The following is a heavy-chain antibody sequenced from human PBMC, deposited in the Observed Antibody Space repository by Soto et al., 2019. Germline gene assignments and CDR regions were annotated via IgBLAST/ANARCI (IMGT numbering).Heavy chain of an antibody. V-gene: IGHV4-59*08. D-gene: IGHD3-16*01. CDR1: GGSISSYY. CDR3: ARRYDDRSFDP. CDR2: IYYSGST. J-gene: IGHJ5*02. Sequence: SETLSLTCTVSGGSISSYYWSWIRQPPGKGLEWIGYIYYSGSTNYNPSLKSRVTISVDTSKNQFSLKLSSVTAADTAVYYCARRYDDRSFDPWGQGTLVTVSS.